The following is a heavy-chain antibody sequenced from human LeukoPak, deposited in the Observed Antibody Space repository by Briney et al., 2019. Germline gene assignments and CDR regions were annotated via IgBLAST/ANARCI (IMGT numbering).Heavy chain of an antibody. V-gene: IGHV4-34*01. J-gene: IGHJ4*02. D-gene: IGHD5-24*01. Sequence: SETLSLTCAVYGGSFSGYYWSWIRQPPGKGLEWIGEINHSGSTNYNPSLKSRVTISVDTSKNQFSPKLSSVTAADTAVYYCARRKGDGYNPVRQWGQGTLVTVSS. CDR1: GGSFSGYY. CDR3: ARRKGDGYNPVRQ. CDR2: INHSGST.